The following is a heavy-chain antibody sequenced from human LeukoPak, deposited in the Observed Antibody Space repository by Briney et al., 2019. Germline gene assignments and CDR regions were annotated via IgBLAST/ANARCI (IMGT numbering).Heavy chain of an antibody. CDR2: FEPEDGET. D-gene: IGHD3-9*01. J-gene: IGHJ4*02. V-gene: IGHV1-24*01. Sequence: GASVKVSCKVSGYTLTELSMHWVRQAPGKGLEWMGGFEPEDGETIYAQKFQGRVTMTEDTSTDTAYMELSSLRSEDTAVYYCATNILTGYYTPDYFDYWGQGTLVTVSS. CDR1: GYTLTELS. CDR3: ATNILTGYYTPDYFDY.